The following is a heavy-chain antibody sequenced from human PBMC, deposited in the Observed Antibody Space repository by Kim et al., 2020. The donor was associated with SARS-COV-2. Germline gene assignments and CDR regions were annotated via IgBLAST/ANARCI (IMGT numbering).Heavy chain of an antibody. J-gene: IGHJ5*02. CDR3: ASRTGSIVDTAMVTP. Sequence: SETLSLTCTVSGGSISSSSYYWGWIRQPPGKGLEWIGSIYYSGSTYYNPSLKSRVTISVDTSKNQFSLKLSSVTAADTAVYYCASRTGSIVDTAMVTPWGQGTLVTVSS. D-gene: IGHD5-18*01. CDR2: IYYSGST. CDR1: GGSISSSSYY. V-gene: IGHV4-39*01.